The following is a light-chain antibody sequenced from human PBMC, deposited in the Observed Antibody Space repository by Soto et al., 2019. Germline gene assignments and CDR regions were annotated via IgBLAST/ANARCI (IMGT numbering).Light chain of an antibody. CDR2: RTS. CDR3: LQDYNYPWT. CDR1: QSVGSY. Sequence: EIVLTQSPATLSLSPGERATLSCRASQSVGSYLAWYQQKPGQAPRLLIYRTSNRATGIPDRFSGSGSGTDFTLTISSLQPEDFATYYCLQDYNYPWTFGQGTKVDIK. V-gene: IGKV3-11*01. J-gene: IGKJ1*01.